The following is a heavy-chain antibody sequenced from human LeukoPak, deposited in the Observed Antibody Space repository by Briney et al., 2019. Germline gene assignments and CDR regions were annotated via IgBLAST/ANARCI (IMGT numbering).Heavy chain of an antibody. D-gene: IGHD4-17*01. J-gene: IGHJ3*02. CDR3: ARGVTVTSPSEAFDI. V-gene: IGHV4-39*07. CDR2: IYYSGST. CDR1: GGTFSSSSYY. Sequence: SCKASGGTFSSSSYYWGWIRQPPGKGLEWIGSIYYSGSTYYNPSLKSRVTISVDTSKNQFSLKLSSVTAADTAVYYCARGVTVTSPSEAFDIWGQGTMVTVSS.